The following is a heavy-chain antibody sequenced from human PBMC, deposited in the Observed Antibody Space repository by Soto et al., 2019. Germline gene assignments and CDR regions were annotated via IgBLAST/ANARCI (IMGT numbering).Heavy chain of an antibody. CDR3: ARAMTPVTPYYFDY. J-gene: IGHJ4*02. D-gene: IGHD4-17*01. Sequence: QVQLQESGPGLVKPSQTLSLMCTVSGGSISSGGYYWSWIRQLPGKGLEWIGNIYYSGSTYYNPSLKSRITISVETSKNQCSLKLSSVTAADTAVYDCARAMTPVTPYYFDYWGQGTLVTVSS. CDR1: GGSISSGGYY. CDR2: IYYSGST. V-gene: IGHV4-31*03.